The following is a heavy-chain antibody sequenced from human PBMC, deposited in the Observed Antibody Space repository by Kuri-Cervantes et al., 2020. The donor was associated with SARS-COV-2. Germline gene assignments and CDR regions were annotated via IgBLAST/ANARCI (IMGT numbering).Heavy chain of an antibody. J-gene: IGHJ6*02. Sequence: GESLKISCAASGSTFSSYGMHWVRQAPGKGLEWVAVISYDGSNKYYADSVKGRFTIPRDNSKNTLYLQMNSLRAEDTAVYYCANPTGHYYYGMDVWGQGTTVTVSS. CDR3: ANPTGHYYYGMDV. CDR2: ISYDGSNK. CDR1: GSTFSSYG. V-gene: IGHV3-30*18.